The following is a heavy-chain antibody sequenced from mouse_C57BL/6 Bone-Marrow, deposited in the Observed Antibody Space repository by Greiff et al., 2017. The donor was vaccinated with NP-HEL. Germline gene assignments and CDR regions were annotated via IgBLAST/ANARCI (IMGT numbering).Heavy chain of an antibody. V-gene: IGHV5-6*02. Sequence: EVNVVESGGDLVKPGGSLKLSCAASGFTFSSYGMSWVRQTPDKRLEWVATISSGGSYTYYPDSVKGRFTISRDNAKTTLYLQMSSLKSEDTAMYYCARRSYYAMDYWGQGTSVTVSS. CDR2: ISSGGSYT. CDR1: GFTFSSYG. CDR3: ARRSYYAMDY. J-gene: IGHJ4*01.